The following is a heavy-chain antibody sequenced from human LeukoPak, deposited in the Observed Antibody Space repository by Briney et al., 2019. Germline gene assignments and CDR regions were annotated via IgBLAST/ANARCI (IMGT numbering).Heavy chain of an antibody. CDR3: AKSNSGWYYYYGMDV. Sequence: GGSLRLSCAASGFTFSSYAMSWVRQAPGKGLEWVSAISGSGGSTYYADSVKGRFTISRDNSKNTLYLRMNSLRAEDTAVYYCAKSNSGWYYYYGMDVWGQGTTVTVSS. D-gene: IGHD6-19*01. CDR1: GFTFSSYA. J-gene: IGHJ6*02. CDR2: ISGSGGST. V-gene: IGHV3-23*01.